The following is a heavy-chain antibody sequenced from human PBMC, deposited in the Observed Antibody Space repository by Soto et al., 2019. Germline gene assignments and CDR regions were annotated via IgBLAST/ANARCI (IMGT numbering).Heavy chain of an antibody. Sequence: LSLTCAASGFTFSSYGMHWVRQAPGKGLEWVALISYDGSNKYYADSVKGRLTMSGDNSKNKLSLQVSSLRPEDTAVYYCAKDRDSSGWFSGYYYGVDVWGQGTTVTVSS. CDR1: GFTFSSYG. CDR2: ISYDGSNK. J-gene: IGHJ6*02. D-gene: IGHD6-19*01. V-gene: IGHV3-30*18. CDR3: AKDRDSSGWFSGYYYGVDV.